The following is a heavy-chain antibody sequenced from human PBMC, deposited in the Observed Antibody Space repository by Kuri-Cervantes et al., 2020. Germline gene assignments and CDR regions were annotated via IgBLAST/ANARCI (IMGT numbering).Heavy chain of an antibody. CDR1: GFTFSSYA. V-gene: IGHV3-30-3*01. J-gene: IGHJ4*02. Sequence: GESLKISCAASGFTFSSYAMHWVRQAPGKGLEWVAVISYDGSNKCYADSVKGRFTISRDNSKNTLYLQMNSLRAEDTAVYYCARLLSSIVVVPAVPFDYWGQGTLVTVSS. CDR3: ARLLSSIVVVPAVPFDY. D-gene: IGHD2-2*01. CDR2: ISYDGSNK.